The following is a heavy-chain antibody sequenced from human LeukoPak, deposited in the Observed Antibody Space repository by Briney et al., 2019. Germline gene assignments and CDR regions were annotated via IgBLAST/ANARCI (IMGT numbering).Heavy chain of an antibody. CDR2: ISAYNGNT. V-gene: IGHV1-18*04. CDR1: GYTFTSYG. Sequence: ASVKVSCKASGYTFTSYGISRVRQAPGQGLEWMGWISAYNGNTNYAQKLQGRVTMTTDTSTSTAYMELRSLRSDDTAVYYCARVRGSGSYVYYYGMDVWGKGTTVTVSS. CDR3: ARVRGSGSYVYYYGMDV. J-gene: IGHJ6*04. D-gene: IGHD3-10*01.